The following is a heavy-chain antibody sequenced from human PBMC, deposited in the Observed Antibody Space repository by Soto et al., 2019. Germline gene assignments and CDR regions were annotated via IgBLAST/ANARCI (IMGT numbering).Heavy chain of an antibody. J-gene: IGHJ6*02. CDR3: ARDESHFGVVPLSQVWEDV. CDR2: IWYDGSNK. D-gene: IGHD3-3*01. Sequence: PGGSLRLSCAASGFTFSSYGMHWVRQAPGKGLEWVAVIWYDGSNKYYADSVKGRFTISRDNSKNTLYLQMNSLGAEDTAVYYCARDESHFGVVPLSQVWEDVWGQGTTVTVSS. V-gene: IGHV3-33*01. CDR1: GFTFSSYG.